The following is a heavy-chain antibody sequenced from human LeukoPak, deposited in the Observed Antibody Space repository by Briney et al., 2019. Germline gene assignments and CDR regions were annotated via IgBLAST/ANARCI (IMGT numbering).Heavy chain of an antibody. CDR3: ARDRWFGELLPFY. D-gene: IGHD3-10*01. CDR1: GGSISSYY. J-gene: IGHJ4*02. Sequence: PSETLSLTCTVSGGSISSYYWGWLRQPPGKGLEWIGYIYYSGSTNYDPSLKSRVTISVDTSKNQFSLKLSSVTAADTAVYYCARDRWFGELLPFYWGQGTLVTVSS. CDR2: IYYSGST. V-gene: IGHV4-59*01.